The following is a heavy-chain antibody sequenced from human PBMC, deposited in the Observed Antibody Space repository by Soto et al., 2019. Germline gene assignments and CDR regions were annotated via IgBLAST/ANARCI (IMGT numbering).Heavy chain of an antibody. J-gene: IGHJ6*02. Sequence: QVQLVESGGGVVQPGRSLRLSCAASGFTFSSYGMHWVRQAPGKGLEWVAVIWYDGSNKYYADSVKGRFTISRDNSKNTLYLQMNSLRAEDTAVYYCARGGDPYCSGGSCSYYGMDVWGQGTTVTVSS. CDR3: ARGGDPYCSGGSCSYYGMDV. V-gene: IGHV3-33*01. CDR1: GFTFSSYG. CDR2: IWYDGSNK. D-gene: IGHD2-15*01.